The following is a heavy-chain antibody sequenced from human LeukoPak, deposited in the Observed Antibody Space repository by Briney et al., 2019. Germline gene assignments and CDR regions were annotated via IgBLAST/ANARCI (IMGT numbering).Heavy chain of an antibody. CDR3: ARGGYYDFWSGYNNWFDP. D-gene: IGHD3-3*01. CDR2: IIPIFGTA. V-gene: IGHV1-69*05. CDR1: GGTFSSYA. Sequence: SVEVSCKASGGTFSSYAISWMRQAPGQGLEWMGGIIPIFGTANYAQKFQGRVTITTDESTSTAYMEMSSLRSEDTAVYYCARGGYYDFWSGYNNWFDPWGQGTLVTVSS. J-gene: IGHJ5*02.